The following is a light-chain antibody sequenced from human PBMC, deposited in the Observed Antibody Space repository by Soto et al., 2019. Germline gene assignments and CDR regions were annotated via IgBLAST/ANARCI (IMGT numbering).Light chain of an antibody. Sequence: QSVLTQPPSVSGVPGQRVSISCTGSSSNSGAGYDVHWYQQLPGTAPKLLIYGNSNRPSGVPDRFSGSKSGTSASLAITGLQAEDEADYYCQSYDSSLSRVFGGGTKLTVL. CDR3: QSYDSSLSRV. CDR2: GNS. J-gene: IGLJ2*01. CDR1: SSNSGAGYD. V-gene: IGLV1-40*01.